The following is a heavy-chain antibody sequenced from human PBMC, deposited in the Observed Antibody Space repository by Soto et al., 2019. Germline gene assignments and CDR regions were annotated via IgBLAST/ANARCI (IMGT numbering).Heavy chain of an antibody. CDR3: AKGGGSAFYYYMDV. CDR1: GFTFSSYA. J-gene: IGHJ6*03. D-gene: IGHD6-19*01. CDR2: IVGSGVNT. Sequence: GGSLRLSCAASGFTFSSYAMSWVRQAPGKGLEWVSTIVGSGVNTYYADSVKGRLTISRDNSKSTLFLQMNSLRAEDTAVYFCAKGGGSAFYYYMDVWGKGTTVTVSS. V-gene: IGHV3-23*01.